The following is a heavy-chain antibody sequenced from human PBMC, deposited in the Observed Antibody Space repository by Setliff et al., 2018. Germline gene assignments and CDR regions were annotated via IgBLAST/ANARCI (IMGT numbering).Heavy chain of an antibody. V-gene: IGHV1-69*10. Sequence: SVKVSCKASGYTFTSYDINWVRQATGQGLEWMGGIIPFLDVTKYAQNFQDRVTFTADKSTNTAFMEMRSLRSDDTAVYYCARDKPYVDYVWGQDAFDIWGQGTMVTVSS. CDR3: ARDKPYVDYVWGQDAFDI. D-gene: IGHD3-16*01. CDR1: GYTFTSYD. CDR2: IIPFLDVT. J-gene: IGHJ3*02.